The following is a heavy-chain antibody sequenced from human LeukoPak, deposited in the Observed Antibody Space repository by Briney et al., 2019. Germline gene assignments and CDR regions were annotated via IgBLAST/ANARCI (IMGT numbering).Heavy chain of an antibody. CDR2: INHSGST. CDR1: GGSFSGYY. Sequence: SETLSLTCAVYGGSFSGYYWSWIRQPPGKGLEWIGEINHSGSTNYNPSLKSRVTISVVTSKNQFSLKLSSVTAADTAVYYCARDDFWSGYNLNYFDYWGQGTLVTVSS. CDR3: ARDDFWSGYNLNYFDY. J-gene: IGHJ4*02. V-gene: IGHV4-34*01. D-gene: IGHD3-3*01.